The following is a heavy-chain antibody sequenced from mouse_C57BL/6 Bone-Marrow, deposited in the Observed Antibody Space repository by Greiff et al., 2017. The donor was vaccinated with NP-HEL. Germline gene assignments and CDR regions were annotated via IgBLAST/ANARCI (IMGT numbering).Heavy chain of an antibody. Sequence: VQLQQSGAELVRPGSSVKMSCKTSGYTFTSYGINWVKQRPGQGLEWIGYIYIGNGYTKYNEKFKGKATLTSDTSSSTANMQLSSLTSEDSAIYFCARRYGTPSYAMDYWGQGTSVTVSS. V-gene: IGHV1-58*01. CDR1: GYTFTSYG. D-gene: IGHD1-1*01. CDR3: ARRYGTPSYAMDY. CDR2: IYIGNGYT. J-gene: IGHJ4*01.